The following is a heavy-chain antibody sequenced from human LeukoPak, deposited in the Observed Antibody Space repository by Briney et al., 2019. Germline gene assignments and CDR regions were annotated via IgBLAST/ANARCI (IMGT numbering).Heavy chain of an antibody. D-gene: IGHD3-3*01. CDR3: ARATYYDFWSGYYMKGHADYYGMDV. Sequence: GGSLRLSCAASGFTFSSYWMSWVRQAPGKGLEWVANIKQDGSEKYYVDSVKGRFTISRDNAKNSLYLQMSSLRAEDTAVYYCARATYYDFWSGYYMKGHADYYGMDVWGQGTTVTVSS. V-gene: IGHV3-7*01. CDR1: GFTFSSYW. J-gene: IGHJ6*02. CDR2: IKQDGSEK.